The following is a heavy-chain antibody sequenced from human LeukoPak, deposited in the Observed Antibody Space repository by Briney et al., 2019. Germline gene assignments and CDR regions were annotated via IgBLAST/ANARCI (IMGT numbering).Heavy chain of an antibody. CDR3: ARGLRYFDWLFRFDP. CDR1: GGSFSGYY. CDR2: NNHSGST. J-gene: IGHJ5*02. V-gene: IGHV4-34*01. D-gene: IGHD3-9*01. Sequence: ETLSLTCAVYGGSFSGYYWSWIRQPPGKGLEWIGENNHSGSTNYNPSLKSRVTISADTSKNQFSLKLSSVTAADTAVYYCARGLRYFDWLFRFDPWGQGTLVTVSS.